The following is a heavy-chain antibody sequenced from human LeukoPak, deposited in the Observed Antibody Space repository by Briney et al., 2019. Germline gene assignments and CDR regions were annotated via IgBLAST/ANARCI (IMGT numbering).Heavy chain of an antibody. CDR2: INPNSGGT. J-gene: IGHJ4*02. V-gene: IGHV1-2*02. Sequence: AASVTVSCKASGYTFTGYYMHWVRQAPGQGLEWMGWINPNSGGTNYAQKFQGRVTMTRDTSISTAYMELSRLRSDDTAVYYCARDQSTMIVVVPSWDFDYWGQGTLVTVSS. CDR1: GYTFTGYY. D-gene: IGHD3-22*01. CDR3: ARDQSTMIVVVPSWDFDY.